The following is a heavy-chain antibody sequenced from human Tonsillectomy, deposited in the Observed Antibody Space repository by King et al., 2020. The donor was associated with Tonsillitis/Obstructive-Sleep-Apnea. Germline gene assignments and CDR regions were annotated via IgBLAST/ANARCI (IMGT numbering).Heavy chain of an antibody. V-gene: IGHV3-7*03. CDR1: GFTFSSNW. CDR3: AGVVGGGIDY. J-gene: IGHJ4*02. D-gene: IGHD3-10*01. Sequence: VQLVESGGGLVQPGGSLRVSCAASGFTFSSNWMSWVRQAPGKGLEWVANIKQDGSEKHYVDSVKGRFTISRDNAKNSLYLQMNSLRDEDTAVYYCAGVVGGGIDYWGQGTLVTVSS. CDR2: IKQDGSEK.